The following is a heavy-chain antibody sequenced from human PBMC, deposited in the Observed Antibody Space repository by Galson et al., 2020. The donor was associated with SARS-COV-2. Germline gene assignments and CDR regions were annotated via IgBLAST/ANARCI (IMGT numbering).Heavy chain of an antibody. CDR3: ARDTYYGSGSYLSWYFDL. D-gene: IGHD3-10*01. J-gene: IGHJ2*01. V-gene: IGHV3-33*01. CDR1: GFTFSSYG. CDR2: IWYDGSNK. Sequence: GGSLRLSCAASGFTFSSYGMHWVRQAPGKGLEWVAVIWYDGSNKYYADSVKGRFTISRDNSKNTLYLQMNSLRAEDTAVYYCARDTYYGSGSYLSWYFDLWGRGTLVTVSS.